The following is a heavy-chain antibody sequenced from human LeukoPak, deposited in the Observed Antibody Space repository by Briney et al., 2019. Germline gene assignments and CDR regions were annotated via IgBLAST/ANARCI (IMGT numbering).Heavy chain of an antibody. V-gene: IGHV3-48*01. CDR3: ARMSGSRLPGY. CDR1: GFTFSSHS. Sequence: HAGGSLRLSCAASGFTFSSHSMNWVRQTPGKGLEWVSYISSGSSARYYADSVKGRFTISRDDARNSLYLQMNSLRAEDTAVYYCARMSGSRLPGYWGQGTLVTVSS. CDR2: ISSGSSAR. D-gene: IGHD3-3*01. J-gene: IGHJ4*02.